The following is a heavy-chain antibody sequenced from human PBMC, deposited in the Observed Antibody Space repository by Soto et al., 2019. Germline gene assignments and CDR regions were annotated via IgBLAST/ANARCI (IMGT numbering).Heavy chain of an antibody. D-gene: IGHD2-15*01. CDR3: ARDRVAGYCSGGSCYGMDV. Sequence: PGGSLRLSCAASGFTFSDYYMSWIRQAPGKGLEWVSYISSSSRYTNYADSVKGRFTISRDNAKNSLYLQMNSLRAEDTAVYYCARDRVAGYCSGGSCYGMDVWGQGTTVTVSS. CDR2: ISSSSRYT. V-gene: IGHV3-11*06. J-gene: IGHJ6*02. CDR1: GFTFSDYY.